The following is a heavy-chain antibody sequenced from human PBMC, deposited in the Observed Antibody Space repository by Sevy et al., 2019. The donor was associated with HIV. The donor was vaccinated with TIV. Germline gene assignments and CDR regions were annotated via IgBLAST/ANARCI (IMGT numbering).Heavy chain of an antibody. V-gene: IGHV1-8*01. CDR1: GYTFTSYD. CDR3: ARGLGYCSSTSCYLHYYYYGMDV. J-gene: IGHJ6*02. CDR2: MNPNSGNT. Sequence: ASVKVSCKASGYTFTSYDINWVRQATGQGLEWMGWMNPNSGNTGYAQKFQGRVTMTRNTSISTAYMELSSLGSEDTAVYYCARGLGYCSSTSCYLHYYYYGMDVWGQGTTVTVSS. D-gene: IGHD2-2*03.